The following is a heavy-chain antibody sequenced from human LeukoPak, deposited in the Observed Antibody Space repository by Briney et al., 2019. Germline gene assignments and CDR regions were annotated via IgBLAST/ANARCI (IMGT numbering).Heavy chain of an antibody. Sequence: SETLSLTCAVYGGSFSGYYWSWIRQPPGKGLEWIGEINHSGSTNYNPSLKSRVTMSVDTSKNQFSLKLSSVTAADTAVYYCASHSFYYYYYGMDVWGQGTTVTVSS. J-gene: IGHJ6*02. CDR1: GGSFSGYY. D-gene: IGHD1-26*01. CDR3: ASHSFYYYYYGMDV. CDR2: INHSGST. V-gene: IGHV4-34*01.